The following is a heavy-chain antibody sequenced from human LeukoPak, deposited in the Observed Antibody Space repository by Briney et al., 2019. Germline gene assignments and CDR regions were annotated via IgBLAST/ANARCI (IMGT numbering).Heavy chain of an antibody. Sequence: GSLRLSCAASGFTFSSYEMNWVRQAPGKGLEWVSYISSSGSTIYYADSVKGRFTISRDNAKNSLYLQMNSLRAEDTAVYYCARDREEVGATAWFDPWGQGTLVTVSS. CDR1: GFTFSSYE. CDR3: ARDREEVGATAWFDP. D-gene: IGHD1-26*01. V-gene: IGHV3-48*03. J-gene: IGHJ5*02. CDR2: ISSSGSTI.